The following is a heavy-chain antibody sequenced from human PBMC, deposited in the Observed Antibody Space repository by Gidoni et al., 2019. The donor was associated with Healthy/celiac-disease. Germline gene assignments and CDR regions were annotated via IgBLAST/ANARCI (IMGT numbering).Heavy chain of an antibody. CDR3: ARGRYCRGGSCTPEYFQH. V-gene: IGHV4-34*01. J-gene: IGHJ1*01. Sequence: TCSVYSGSFSRYYWRWIRQPPGKGLECIGKINRSGSTNYNPSLKSRITITVDTSKHQSSLKLSSVTAADTAVYYCARGRYCRGGSCTPEYFQHWGQGTLVTVSS. CDR2: INRSGST. D-gene: IGHD2-15*01. CDR1: SGSFSRYY.